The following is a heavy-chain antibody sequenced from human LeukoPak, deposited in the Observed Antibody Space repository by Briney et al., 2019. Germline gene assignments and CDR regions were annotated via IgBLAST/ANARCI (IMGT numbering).Heavy chain of an antibody. Sequence: SETLSLTCAVYGGSLSGYYWSWIRQPPGKGLEGIGEINHSGSTNYNPSLKSRVTISVDTSKNQFSLKLSSVTAADTAVYYCAREGLSYGYFDYWGQGTLVTVSS. CDR3: AREGLSYGYFDY. CDR1: GGSLSGYY. D-gene: IGHD5-18*01. V-gene: IGHV4-34*01. J-gene: IGHJ4*02. CDR2: INHSGST.